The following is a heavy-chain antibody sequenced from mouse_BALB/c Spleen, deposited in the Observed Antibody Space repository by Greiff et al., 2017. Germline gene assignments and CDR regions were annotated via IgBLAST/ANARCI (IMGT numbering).Heavy chain of an antibody. CDR1: GYTFTSYW. Sequence: QVQLKESGAELARPGASVKLSCKASGYTFTSYWMQWVKQRPGQGLEWIGAIYPGDGDTRYTQKFKGKATLTADKSSSTAYMQLSSLASEDSAVYYCARSGYYGSSYWFAYWGQGTLVTVSA. D-gene: IGHD1-1*01. CDR3: ARSGYYGSSYWFAY. CDR2: IYPGDGDT. J-gene: IGHJ3*01. V-gene: IGHV1-87*01.